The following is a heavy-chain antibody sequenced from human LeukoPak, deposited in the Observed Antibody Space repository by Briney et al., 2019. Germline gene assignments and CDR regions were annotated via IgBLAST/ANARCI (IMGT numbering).Heavy chain of an antibody. Sequence: SETLSLICAVYGGSFSGYYWSWIRQPPGKGLEWIGEINHSGSTNYNPSLKSRVTISVDTSKNQFSLKLSSVTAADTAVYYCARVKVPAASPFDYWGQGTLVTVSS. CDR1: GGSFSGYY. V-gene: IGHV4-34*01. CDR3: ARVKVPAASPFDY. D-gene: IGHD2-2*01. J-gene: IGHJ4*02. CDR2: INHSGST.